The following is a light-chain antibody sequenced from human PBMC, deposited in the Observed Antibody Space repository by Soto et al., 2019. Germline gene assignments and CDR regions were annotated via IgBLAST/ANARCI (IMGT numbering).Light chain of an antibody. Sequence: QSALTQPASVSGSPGQSITISCTGTSSDVGSYNLVSWYQQHPGKAPKLMIYEVSKRPSGVSNRFSGSKSGNTASLTISGLQAEYEADYDCGSYAGSSTLVFGGGTKLTVL. J-gene: IGLJ2*01. CDR1: SSDVGSYNL. CDR3: GSYAGSSTLV. V-gene: IGLV2-23*02. CDR2: EVS.